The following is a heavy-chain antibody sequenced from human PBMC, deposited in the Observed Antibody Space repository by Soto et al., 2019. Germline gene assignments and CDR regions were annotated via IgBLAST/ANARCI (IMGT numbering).Heavy chain of an antibody. CDR3: ARTGPPLVVVTADNWFDP. J-gene: IGHJ5*02. Sequence: ASVKVSCKASGYTFTSYGISWVRQAPGQGLEWMGWISAYNGNTNYAQKLQGRVTMTTDTSTSTAYMELRSLRSDDTAVYYCARTGPPLVVVTADNWFDPWGQGTLVTVS. CDR1: GYTFTSYG. V-gene: IGHV1-18*01. CDR2: ISAYNGNT. D-gene: IGHD2-21*02.